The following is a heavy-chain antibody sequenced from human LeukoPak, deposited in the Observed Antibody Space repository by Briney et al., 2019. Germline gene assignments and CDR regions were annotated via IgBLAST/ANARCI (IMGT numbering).Heavy chain of an antibody. CDR3: ARREPTGCSGTSCFAGPVGY. J-gene: IGHJ4*02. CDR1: GFTFSSYG. CDR2: ISGTGDYI. D-gene: IGHD2-2*01. Sequence: GGSLRLSCAASGFTFSSYGMHWVRQAPGKGLEWVSSISGTGDYIYYADSVKGRFTISRDNGKNSLYLQMNSPRDEDTAVYYCARREPTGCSGTSCFAGPVGYWGQGTLVTVSS. V-gene: IGHV3-21*01.